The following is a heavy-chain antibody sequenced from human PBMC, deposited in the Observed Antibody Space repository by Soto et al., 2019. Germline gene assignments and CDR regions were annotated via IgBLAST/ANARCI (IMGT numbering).Heavy chain of an antibody. J-gene: IGHJ4*02. CDR2: ISWNSIII. Sequence: SRRLSFAASGFTFDNYAMHWVRQAPGKGLEWVSGISWNSIIIAYADSVKGRFTISRDNAKNSLYLQMNSLRAEDTAFYYCAKDTGPNWGQGTLVTVSS. V-gene: IGHV3-9*01. CDR1: GFTFDNYA. CDR3: AKDTGPN.